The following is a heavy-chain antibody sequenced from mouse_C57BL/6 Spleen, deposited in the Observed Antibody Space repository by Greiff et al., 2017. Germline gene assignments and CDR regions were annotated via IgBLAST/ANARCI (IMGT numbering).Heavy chain of an antibody. Sequence: QVQLQQPGAELVKPGASVKVSCKASGYTFTSYWMHWVKQRPGQGLEWIGRIHPSDSDTNYNQKFKGKATLAVDKSSSPAYMQLSSLTSEDSAVYYSAIWVYYDYEAWFAYWGQGTLVTVSA. CDR2: IHPSDSDT. CDR3: AIWVYYDYEAWFAY. CDR1: GYTFTSYW. D-gene: IGHD2-4*01. V-gene: IGHV1-74*01. J-gene: IGHJ3*01.